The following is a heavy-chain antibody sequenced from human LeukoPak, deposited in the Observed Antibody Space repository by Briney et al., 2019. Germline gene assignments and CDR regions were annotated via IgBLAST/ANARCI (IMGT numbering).Heavy chain of an antibody. Sequence: KPSETLSLTCTASGGSISSYYWSWIRQPPGKGLEWIGYIYYSGSTNYNPSLKSRVIISVDTSKNQFSLKLSSVTAADTAVYYCARSRGYFDYSGQGTLVTVSS. CDR1: GGSISSYY. CDR2: IYYSGST. J-gene: IGHJ4*02. CDR3: ARSRGYFDY. D-gene: IGHD5/OR15-5a*01. V-gene: IGHV4-59*01.